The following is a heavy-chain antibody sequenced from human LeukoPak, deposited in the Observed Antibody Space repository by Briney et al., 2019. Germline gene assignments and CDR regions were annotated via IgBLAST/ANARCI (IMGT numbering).Heavy chain of an antibody. D-gene: IGHD4-23*01. Sequence: GESLKISCKGSGNSFTSYWIGWVRRMPGKGLEWMGIIYPGDSDTRYSPSFQGQVTISADKSISTAYLQWSSLKASDTAMYYCARTVFFNSCYYYGMDVWGQGTTVTVSS. CDR3: ARTVFFNSCYYYGMDV. CDR1: GNSFTSYW. V-gene: IGHV5-51*01. CDR2: IYPGDSDT. J-gene: IGHJ6*02.